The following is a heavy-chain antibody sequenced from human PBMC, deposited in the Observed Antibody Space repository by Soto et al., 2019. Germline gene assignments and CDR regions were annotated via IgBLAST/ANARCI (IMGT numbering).Heavy chain of an antibody. CDR2: IYASGST. CDR1: GGSISTYY. D-gene: IGHD2-2*01. CDR3: ALGGMVIIPTATAFDY. Sequence: SETLSLTCTVSGGSISTYYWSWIRQPAGKGLGWIGRIYASGSTNNNPSLKSRVTMSVATSKNQFSLKLSSVTAADTAVYYSALGGMVIIPTATAFDYWGQGTMVTVSS. V-gene: IGHV4-4*07. J-gene: IGHJ4*02.